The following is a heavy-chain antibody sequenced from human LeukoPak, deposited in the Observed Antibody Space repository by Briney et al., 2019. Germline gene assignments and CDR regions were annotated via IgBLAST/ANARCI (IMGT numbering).Heavy chain of an antibody. V-gene: IGHV1-2*02. D-gene: IGHD2-15*01. CDR2: INPSSGGT. CDR3: ARAAPRDYAGGSRFFDWFDP. CDR1: GYTFTDYY. J-gene: IGHJ5*02. Sequence: ASLKVSCKASGYTFTDYYVYWVRQAPGQGLEWMGWINPSSGGTNSAQQFQGRVTMARDTSTSTAYMELSRLTSDDTAMYYCARAAPRDYAGGSRFFDWFDPWGQGTLVTVSS.